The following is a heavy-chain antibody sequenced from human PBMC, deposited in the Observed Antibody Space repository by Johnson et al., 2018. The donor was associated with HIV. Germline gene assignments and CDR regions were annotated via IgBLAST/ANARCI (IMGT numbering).Heavy chain of an antibody. CDR3: ARAGYSREWYGAGADL. CDR1: GFTFSNHA. Sequence: VQVVESGGGVVQPGRSLRLSCVASGFTFSNHAFYWVRQAPGKGLEWVAVISYDGTNENHADSVRGRFTISRDNSKRTLYLQMNSLRAEDTAVYYCARAGYSREWYGAGADLWGQGTRVTVSA. D-gene: IGHD6-19*01. J-gene: IGHJ3*01. CDR2: ISYDGTNE. V-gene: IGHV3-30*04.